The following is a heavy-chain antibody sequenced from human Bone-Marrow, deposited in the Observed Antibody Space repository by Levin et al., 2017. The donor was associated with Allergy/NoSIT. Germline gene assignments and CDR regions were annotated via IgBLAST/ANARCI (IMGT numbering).Heavy chain of an antibody. CDR1: GASLVNGNW. Sequence: MTSETLSLTCAVSGASLVNGNWWNWVRQPPGKGLEWVGEIFHRGSTSYNPSLQSRATISLDMSRNQFSLTLTSVTAADTGVYFCVREADFNSWGPGLLVTVSA. V-gene: IGHV4-4*02. CDR2: IFHRGST. D-gene: IGHD3-3*01. CDR3: VREADFNS. J-gene: IGHJ4*02.